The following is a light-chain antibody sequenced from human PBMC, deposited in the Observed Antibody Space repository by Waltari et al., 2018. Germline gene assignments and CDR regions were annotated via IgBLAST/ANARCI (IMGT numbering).Light chain of an antibody. Sequence: SSQLTQGPAVSVALGQPVKFTCQANGLTTPSPSLYQVKPGQAPVLVLFGKDKPPSGIPDRISGYTSGTTSSLTITGAQAEDEADYYCHSRKGSDNQVVFGGGTKLTVL. CDR1: GLTTPS. CDR3: HSRKGSDNQVV. CDR2: GKD. V-gene: IGLV3-19*01. J-gene: IGLJ3*02.